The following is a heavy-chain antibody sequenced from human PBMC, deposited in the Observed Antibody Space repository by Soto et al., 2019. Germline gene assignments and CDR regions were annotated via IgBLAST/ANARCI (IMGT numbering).Heavy chain of an antibody. CDR3: ATSIRGRHIFDP. Sequence: GESLKISCKGSGYSFINYWIGWVRQMPGKGLEWMGIIFPGDSDIRYSPSFQGQVTISADKSITTAYLQWSSLKASDTAMYYCATSIRGRHIFDPWGQGTLVTVSS. CDR2: IFPGDSDI. V-gene: IGHV5-51*01. CDR1: GYSFINYW. J-gene: IGHJ5*02.